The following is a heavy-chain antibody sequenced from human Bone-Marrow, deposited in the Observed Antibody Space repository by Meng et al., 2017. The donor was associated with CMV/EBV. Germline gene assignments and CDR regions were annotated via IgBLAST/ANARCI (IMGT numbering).Heavy chain of an antibody. CDR3: ASGSQGSIFDY. CDR2: ISNAGSIK. V-gene: IGHV3-30-3*01. CDR1: GFTFSDYA. D-gene: IGHD1-26*01. Sequence: GESLKISCAASGFTFSDYAMHWVRQAPGKGLEWLTVISNAGSIKYYADSVKGRFTISRDNAKNSLYLQMNSLRAEDTAVYYCASGSQGSIFDYWGQGTLVTVSS. J-gene: IGHJ4*02.